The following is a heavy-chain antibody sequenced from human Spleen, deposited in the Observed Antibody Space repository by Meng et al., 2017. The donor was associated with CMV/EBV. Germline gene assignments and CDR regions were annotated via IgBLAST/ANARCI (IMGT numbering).Heavy chain of an antibody. CDR2: ITAGGGST. V-gene: IGHV3-23*01. Sequence: GGSLRLSCAASGFTFSSFAMSWVRQAPGKGLEWDSAITAGGGSTYYADSVKGRFTISRDNSKNTLHLQMNSLRAEDTAVYYCAKDRFFQLLWGGWFDPWGQGTLVTVSS. CDR1: GFTFSSFA. CDR3: AKDRFFQLLWGGWFDP. D-gene: IGHD2-2*01. J-gene: IGHJ5*02.